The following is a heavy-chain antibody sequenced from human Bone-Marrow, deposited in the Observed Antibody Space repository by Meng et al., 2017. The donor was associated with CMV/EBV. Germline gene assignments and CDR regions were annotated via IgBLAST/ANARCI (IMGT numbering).Heavy chain of an antibody. Sequence: ASVKVSCKASGYTFTGNDIYWMRQAPGQGLEWMGWINPNNGDTNFAQKLQGRVTMTRDTSISTAYMELSRLRSDDTAVYYCARDLAGGNPADYWGQGTLVTVSS. V-gene: IGHV1-2*02. CDR2: INPNNGDT. J-gene: IGHJ4*02. D-gene: IGHD4-23*01. CDR1: GYTFTGND. CDR3: ARDLAGGNPADY.